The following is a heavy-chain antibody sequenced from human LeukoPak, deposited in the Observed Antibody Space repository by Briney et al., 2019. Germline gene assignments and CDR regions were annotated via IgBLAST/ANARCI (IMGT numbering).Heavy chain of an antibody. J-gene: IGHJ4*02. CDR2: INAGNGNT. CDR1: GYTFTSYA. V-gene: IGHV1-3*01. CDR3: ARGSGYSYGYGPSSP. D-gene: IGHD5-18*01. Sequence: ASVKVSCKASGYTFTSYAMHWVRQAPGQRLEWMGWINAGNGNTKYSQKFQGRVTITRDTSASTAYMELSSLRSEDTAVYNCARGSGYSYGYGPSSPWGQGTLVTVSS.